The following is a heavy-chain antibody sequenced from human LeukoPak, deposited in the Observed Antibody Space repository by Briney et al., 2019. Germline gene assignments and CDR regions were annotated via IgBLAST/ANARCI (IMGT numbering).Heavy chain of an antibody. CDR2: TYFRSQWYY. CDR1: GDSVSSINGA. Sequence: SQTLSLTCAISGDSVSSINGAWNWIRQSPSRGLEWLRRTYFRSQWYYDYAVSFQGRITINPDTSNNQFSLLLTSLSPEDTAVYYCARDVGNTGWYTFDFWGQGTLVTVSS. V-gene: IGHV6-1*01. CDR3: ARDVGNTGWYTFDF. D-gene: IGHD6-19*01. J-gene: IGHJ4*02.